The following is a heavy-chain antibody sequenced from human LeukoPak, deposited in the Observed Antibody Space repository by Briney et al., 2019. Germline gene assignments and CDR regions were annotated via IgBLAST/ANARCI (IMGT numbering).Heavy chain of an antibody. V-gene: IGHV4-38-2*01. CDR1: GYSISSGYY. D-gene: IGHD6-19*01. J-gene: IGHJ4*02. Sequence: SETLSLTCAVSGYSISSGYYWGWIRQPPGKGLEWIGSSYHSGSIYYNPSLKSRVTISVETSKNKFSLKLSSVTAADTAVYYCATIPEGIAVAGTIDYWGQGTLVTVSS. CDR3: ATIPEGIAVAGTIDY. CDR2: SYHSGSI.